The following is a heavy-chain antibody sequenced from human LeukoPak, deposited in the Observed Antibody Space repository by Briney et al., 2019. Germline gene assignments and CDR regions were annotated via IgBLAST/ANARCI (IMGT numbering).Heavy chain of an antibody. Sequence: ASVKVSCKASGYTFTGYYMHWVRQAPGQGLEWMGWINPNSGGTNYAQKFQGRVTMTRDTSISTAYMELSRLRSDDTAVHYCARDGYSGYDYYFDYWGQGTLVTVSS. J-gene: IGHJ4*02. CDR2: INPNSGGT. CDR1: GYTFTGYY. D-gene: IGHD5-12*01. V-gene: IGHV1-2*02. CDR3: ARDGYSGYDYYFDY.